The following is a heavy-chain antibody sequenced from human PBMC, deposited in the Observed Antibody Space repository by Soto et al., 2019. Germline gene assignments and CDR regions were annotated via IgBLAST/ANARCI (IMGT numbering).Heavy chain of an antibody. CDR2: IIPIFGTA. J-gene: IGHJ4*02. D-gene: IGHD2-15*01. CDR3: ARGDCSGGSCYFRPFDY. CDR1: GYTFTGYY. V-gene: IGHV1-69*13. Sequence: SLKVSCKASGYTFTGYYMHWVRQAPGQGLEWMGGIIPIFGTANYAQKFQGRVTITADESTSTAYMELSSLRSEDTAVYYCARGDCSGGSCYFRPFDYWGQGTLVTVSS.